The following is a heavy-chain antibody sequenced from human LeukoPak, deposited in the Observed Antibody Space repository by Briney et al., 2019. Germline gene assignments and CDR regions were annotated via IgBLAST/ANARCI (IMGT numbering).Heavy chain of an antibody. CDR1: GFTFDDYA. Sequence: GRSLRLSCAASGFTFDDYAMHWVRRAPGKGLEWVSGISWNSGSIGYADSVKGRFTISRDNAKNSLYLQMNSLRAEDTALYYCAKDIYDSSGYYYVGGYYYYYYGMDVWGQGTTVTVSS. D-gene: IGHD3-22*01. V-gene: IGHV3-9*01. J-gene: IGHJ6*02. CDR2: ISWNSGSI. CDR3: AKDIYDSSGYYYVGGYYYYYYGMDV.